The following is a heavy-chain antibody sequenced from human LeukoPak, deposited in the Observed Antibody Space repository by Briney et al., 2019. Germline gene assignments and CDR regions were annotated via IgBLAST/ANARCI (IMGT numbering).Heavy chain of an antibody. CDR2: ISSSSSYI. V-gene: IGHV3-21*01. CDR3: ARDRHDLTYDY. CDR1: GFTFSSYA. D-gene: IGHD3-3*01. Sequence: GGSLRLSCAASGFTFSSYAMSWVRQAPGKGLEWVSSISSSSSYIYYADSVKGRFTISRDNAKNSLYLQMNSLRAEDTAVYYCARDRHDLTYDYWGQGTLVTVSS. J-gene: IGHJ4*02.